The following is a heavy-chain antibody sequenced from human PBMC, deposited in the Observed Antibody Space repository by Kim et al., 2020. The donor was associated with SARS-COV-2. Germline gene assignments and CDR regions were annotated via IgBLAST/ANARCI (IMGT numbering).Heavy chain of an antibody. V-gene: IGHV3-7*01. CDR3: ARDYGDYVAYFDY. CDR2: IKQDGSEK. CDR1: GFTFSSYW. D-gene: IGHD4-17*01. Sequence: GGSLRLSCAASGFTFSSYWMSWVRQAPGKGLEWVANIKQDGSEKYYVDSVKGRFTISRDNAKNSLYLQMNSLRAEDTAVYYCARDYGDYVAYFDYWGQGTLVTVSS. J-gene: IGHJ4*02.